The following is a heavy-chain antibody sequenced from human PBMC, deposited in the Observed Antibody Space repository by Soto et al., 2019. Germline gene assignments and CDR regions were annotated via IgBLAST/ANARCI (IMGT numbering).Heavy chain of an antibody. CDR3: ARDQLYYNDISGRPLNAFDV. Sequence: VGSLRLSCAASGFTFSSYAMHWVRQAPGKGLEWVAVISYDGSNKYYADSVKGRFTISRDNAKNSLYLQMNSLRAEDTAVYYCARDQLYYNDISGRPLNAFDVWGQGTMVTVSS. V-gene: IGHV3-30-3*01. CDR2: ISYDGSNK. CDR1: GFTFSSYA. D-gene: IGHD3-22*01. J-gene: IGHJ3*01.